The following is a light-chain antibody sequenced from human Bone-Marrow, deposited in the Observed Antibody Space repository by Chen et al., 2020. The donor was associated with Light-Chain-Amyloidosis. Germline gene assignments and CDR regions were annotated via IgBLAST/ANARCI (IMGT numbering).Light chain of an antibody. CDR1: QTISSNY. J-gene: IGKJ4*01. Sequence: EIVLTQSPGTLSLSPGEGANLSCSASQTISSNYLPWYQQKFGPAPRLLLYGSSRRANGIPDRFTGRGSGTEFTLTINRLEPEDFAMYYCQQYRTSPLTFGGGTKVEFK. CDR2: GSS. CDR3: QQYRTSPLT. V-gene: IGKV3-20*01.